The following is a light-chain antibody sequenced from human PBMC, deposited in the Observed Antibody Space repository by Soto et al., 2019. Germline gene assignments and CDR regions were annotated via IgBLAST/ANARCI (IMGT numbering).Light chain of an antibody. CDR1: TGTVTSGHY. J-gene: IGLJ2*01. V-gene: IGLV7-46*01. CDR2: DTN. CDR3: LLSYSGVVV. Sequence: QAVVTQEPSLTVSPGGTMILTCASSTGTVTSGHYPYWFQQKPGQAPRTLIYDTNNRHSWTPARFSGSLLWGKAALTLSGAEPEDEADYYCLLSYSGVVVIGGGTKLTVL.